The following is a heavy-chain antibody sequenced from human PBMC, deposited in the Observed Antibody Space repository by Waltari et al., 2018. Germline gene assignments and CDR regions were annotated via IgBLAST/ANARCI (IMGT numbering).Heavy chain of an antibody. V-gene: IGHV3-9*01. CDR3: AASRGVYWYFDF. CDR1: GFAFCDSA. J-gene: IGHJ2*01. D-gene: IGHD3-16*01. CDR2: VSGSGATV. Sequence: EVQLVASGGGLVQPGGPLRLSRAASGFAFCDSAMHWVRQVPGKGLEWVSVVSGSGATVGYADSVNGRFAISRDNAKNSLYLQMNSLRVEDTAFYYCAASRGVYWYFDFWGRGTLVSVSS.